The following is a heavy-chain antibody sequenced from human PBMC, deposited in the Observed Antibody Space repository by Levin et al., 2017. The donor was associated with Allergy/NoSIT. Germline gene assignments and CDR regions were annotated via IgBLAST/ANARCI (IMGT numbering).Heavy chain of an antibody. CDR1: GYTFTSYY. CDR2: INPSGGST. D-gene: IGHD6-19*01. J-gene: IGHJ6*03. CDR3: ARDYSSGSERYYYYYMDG. Sequence: ASVKVSCKASGYTFTSYYMHWVRQAPGQGLEWMGIINPSGGSTSYAQKFQGRVTMTRDTSTSTVYMELSSLRSEDTAVYYCARDYSSGSERYYYYYMDGWGKGTTVTVSS. V-gene: IGHV1-46*01.